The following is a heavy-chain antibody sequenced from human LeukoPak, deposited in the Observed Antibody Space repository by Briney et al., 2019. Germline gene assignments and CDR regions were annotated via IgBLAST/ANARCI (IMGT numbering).Heavy chain of an antibody. D-gene: IGHD4-23*01. CDR1: GGSISSYY. CDR3: ARDAALSGYGGIDY. Sequence: PSETLSLTCTVSGGSISSYYWSWIRQPPGKGLEWIGYIYYSGSTNYNPSLKSRVTISVDTSKNQFSLKLSSVTAADTAVYYCARDAALSGYGGIDYWGQGTLVTVSS. V-gene: IGHV4-59*01. J-gene: IGHJ4*02. CDR2: IYYSGST.